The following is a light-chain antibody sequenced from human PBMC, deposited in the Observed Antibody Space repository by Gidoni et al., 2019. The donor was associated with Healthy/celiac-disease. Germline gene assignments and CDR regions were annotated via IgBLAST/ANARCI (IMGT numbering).Light chain of an antibody. CDR3: QQYYSTPLT. CDR2: SAS. V-gene: IGKV4-1*01. J-gene: IGKJ4*01. CDR1: QSVLYSSNSKNY. Sequence: DIVMTQPPDPLAVSLGESATINCKSSQSVLYSSNSKNYLAWYQQKAEQPPKLLIYSASTRESGVPDRFSGGASATDFTLTISSLQAEDVAVYYWQQYYSTPLTFGGGTKVEIK.